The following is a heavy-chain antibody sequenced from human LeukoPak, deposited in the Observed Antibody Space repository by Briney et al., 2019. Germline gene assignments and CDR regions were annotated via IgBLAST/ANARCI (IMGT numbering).Heavy chain of an antibody. Sequence: GGSLRLSCAASGFTFSSYSMNWVRQAPGKGLEWVSSISSSSSYIYYADSVKGRFTISRDNAKNSLYLQMNSLRAEDAAVYYCATDILTGPDAFDIWGQGTMVTVSS. CDR3: ATDILTGPDAFDI. CDR1: GFTFSSYS. CDR2: ISSSSSYI. V-gene: IGHV3-21*01. D-gene: IGHD3-9*01. J-gene: IGHJ3*02.